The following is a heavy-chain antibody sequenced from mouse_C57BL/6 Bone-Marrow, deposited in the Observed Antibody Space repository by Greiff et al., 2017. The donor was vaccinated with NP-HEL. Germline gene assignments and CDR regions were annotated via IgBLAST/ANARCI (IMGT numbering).Heavy chain of an antibody. D-gene: IGHD1-1*01. J-gene: IGHJ2*01. CDR2: IYPRSGNT. CDR1: GYTFTSYG. CDR3: ARWDYYGSSYVFDY. Sequence: VQLKQSGAELARPGASVKLSCKASGYTFTSYGISWVKQRTGQGLEWIGEIYPRSGNTYYNEKFKGKATLTADKSSSTAYMELRSLTSEDSAVYFCARWDYYGSSYVFDYWGQGTTLTVSS. V-gene: IGHV1-81*01.